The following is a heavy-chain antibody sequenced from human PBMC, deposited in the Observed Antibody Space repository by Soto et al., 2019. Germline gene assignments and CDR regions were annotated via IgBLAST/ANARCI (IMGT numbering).Heavy chain of an antibody. CDR1: GYTFIDYY. Sequence: QVQLVQSGAAVKKPGASVKVSCEASGYTFIDYYMHWVRQAPGQGLEWMGRISPKRGGTNYAQKFQGRVTMTWDTSLNTAYMELSSLMSEDTAVYYWAIPPGYISDWYYFDLCGQGTLVTVSS. D-gene: IGHD6-19*01. V-gene: IGHV1-2*02. J-gene: IGHJ4*02. CDR3: AIPPGYISDWYYFDL. CDR2: ISPKRGGT.